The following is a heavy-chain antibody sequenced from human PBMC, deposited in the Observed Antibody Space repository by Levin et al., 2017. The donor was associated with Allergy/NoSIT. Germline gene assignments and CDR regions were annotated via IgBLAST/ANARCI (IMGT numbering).Heavy chain of an antibody. CDR1: GGSISSSNYY. V-gene: IGHV4-39*02. D-gene: IGHD3-10*01. J-gene: IGHJ4*02. CDR2: IYYSGRT. Sequence: SETLSLTCTVSGGSISSSNYYWGWIRQPPGKGLEWIASIYYSGRTYYNPSLKSRVTISVDTSKNQFSLKLSSVTAADTAVYYCARGEGYGSGTYYVGGFDYWGQGTLVTVSS. CDR3: ARGEGYGSGTYYVGGFDY.